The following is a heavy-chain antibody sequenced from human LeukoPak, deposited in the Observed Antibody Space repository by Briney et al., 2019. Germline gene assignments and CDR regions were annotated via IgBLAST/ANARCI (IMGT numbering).Heavy chain of an antibody. J-gene: IGHJ4*02. D-gene: IGHD4-23*01. V-gene: IGHV4-4*02. Sequence: SETLSLTCAVSGGSLSSSNWWSGVRQPPGKGLEWIGEIYHSGSTNYNPSLKSRVTMSVDKSKNQFSLNLSAVTAADTAVYYCLYGGNSGDWVYWGQGTLVTVSS. CDR2: IYHSGST. CDR1: GGSLSSSNW. CDR3: LYGGNSGDWVY.